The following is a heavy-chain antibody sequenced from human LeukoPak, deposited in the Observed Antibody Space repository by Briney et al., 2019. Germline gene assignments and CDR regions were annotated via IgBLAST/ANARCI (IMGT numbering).Heavy chain of an antibody. CDR1: GFIFSNYW. CDR2: IKQAGSEK. D-gene: IGHD3-22*01. Sequence: PWGSLRLSCAASGFIFSNYWMSWVRQAPGKGLEWVANIKQAGSEKNYVDSVKGRFTISRDNAKNSLYLQMNSLRVEDTAVYYCAREESESSGHWDWGQGTLVTVSS. J-gene: IGHJ4*02. CDR3: AREESESSGHWD. V-gene: IGHV3-7*01.